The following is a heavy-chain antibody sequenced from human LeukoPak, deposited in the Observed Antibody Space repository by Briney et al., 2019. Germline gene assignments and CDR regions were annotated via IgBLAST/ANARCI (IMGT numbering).Heavy chain of an antibody. CDR2: TYYRSKWYD. D-gene: IGHD6-19*01. V-gene: IGHV6-1*01. CDR3: ARGVGTSGWYTFDY. J-gene: IGHJ4*02. Sequence: SQTLSLTCGISGDSVSSNNGAWNWIRQSPSRGLEWLGRTYYRSKWYDDYAGSLQGRITISPDTSKNQFSLHLYSVTPEDTAVYYCARGVGTSGWYTFDYWGQGTPVTVSS. CDR1: GDSVSSNNGA.